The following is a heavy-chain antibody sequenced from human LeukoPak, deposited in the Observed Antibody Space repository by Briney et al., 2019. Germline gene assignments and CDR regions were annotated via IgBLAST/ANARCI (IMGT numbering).Heavy chain of an antibody. J-gene: IGHJ4*02. CDR1: GFTFSNAW. V-gene: IGHV3-15*01. Sequence: GGSLRLSCAASGFTFSNAWMSWVRQAPGKGLEWVGRIKSKTDGGTTDYAAPVKGRFTISRDDSKSTLYLQMNSLKTEDTAVYYCTTDPADGWGNGAVADYWGQGTLVTVSS. D-gene: IGHD6-19*01. CDR3: TTDPADGWGNGAVADY. CDR2: IKSKTDGGTT.